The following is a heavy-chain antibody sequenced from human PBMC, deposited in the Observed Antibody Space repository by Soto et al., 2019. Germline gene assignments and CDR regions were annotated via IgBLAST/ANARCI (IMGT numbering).Heavy chain of an antibody. CDR1: GYTFTSYG. J-gene: IGHJ4*02. D-gene: IGHD2-15*01. V-gene: IGHV1-18*01. Sequence: QVQLVQSGGEVKKPGASVKVSRKASGYTFTSYGISWVRQAPGQGLEWMGWISAYNGDTDHAQKLQGRVTMTTDTSTSTAYMELRSLPSDDTAVYYCARVDAIVVVAADYWGQGTLVTVSS. CDR2: ISAYNGDT. CDR3: ARVDAIVVVAADY.